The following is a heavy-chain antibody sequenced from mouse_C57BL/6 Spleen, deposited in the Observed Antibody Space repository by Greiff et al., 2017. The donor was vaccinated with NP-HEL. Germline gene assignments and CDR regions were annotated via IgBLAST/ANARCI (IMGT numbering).Heavy chain of an antibody. J-gene: IGHJ1*03. CDR3: AREGGSWYFDV. Sequence: EVKLMESEGGLVQPGSSMKLSCTASGFTFSDYYMAWVRQVPEKGLEWVANINYDGSSTYYLDSLKSRFIISRDNAKNILYLQMSSLKSEDTATYYCAREGGSWYFDVWGKGTTVTVSS. V-gene: IGHV5-16*01. CDR2: INYDGSST. CDR1: GFTFSDYY.